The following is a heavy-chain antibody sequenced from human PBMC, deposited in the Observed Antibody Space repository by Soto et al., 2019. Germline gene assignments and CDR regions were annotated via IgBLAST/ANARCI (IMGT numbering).Heavy chain of an antibody. D-gene: IGHD2-15*01. J-gene: IGHJ4*02. Sequence: PGGSLRLSCAASGFTFTNYWMHWVRQAPGKGLEWVSRISGSDGDTYYSDSVRGRFTVSRDNSKNTLYLQMNSLTAEDTAVYYCAKQAPIAVVVADLDYWGQGTLVTVSS. CDR3: AKQAPIAVVVADLDY. CDR1: GFTFTNYW. CDR2: ISGSDGDT. V-gene: IGHV3-23*01.